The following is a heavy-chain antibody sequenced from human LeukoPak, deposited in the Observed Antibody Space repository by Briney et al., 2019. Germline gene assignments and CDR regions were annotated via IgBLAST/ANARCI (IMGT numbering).Heavy chain of an antibody. Sequence: SSGTLSLTCAVYGGSFSGYYWSWIRQPPGKGLEWIGEINHSGSTNYNPSLKSRVTISVDTSKNQFSLKLSSVTAADTAVYYCARGRGLVPAAPRYYYYYGMDVWGQGTTVTVSS. CDR1: GGSFSGYY. V-gene: IGHV4-34*01. CDR3: ARGRGLVPAAPRYYYYYGMDV. D-gene: IGHD2-2*01. CDR2: INHSGST. J-gene: IGHJ6*02.